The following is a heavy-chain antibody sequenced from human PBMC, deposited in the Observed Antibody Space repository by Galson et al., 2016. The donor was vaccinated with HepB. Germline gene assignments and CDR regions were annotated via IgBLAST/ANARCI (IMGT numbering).Heavy chain of an antibody. J-gene: IGHJ6*02. CDR1: GGTFSSYA. CDR2: SIPVFGMP. Sequence: SVKVSCKASGGTFSSYAFSWVRQAPGQGLEWMGRSIPVFGMPSYAQKFQGRVTIIADNSTSTAYMELSSLRSEDTAVYYCARDAVAVAGTLRFYHYGMDVWGQGTTVSVSS. CDR3: ARDAVAVAGTLRFYHYGMDV. D-gene: IGHD6-13*01. V-gene: IGHV1-69*04.